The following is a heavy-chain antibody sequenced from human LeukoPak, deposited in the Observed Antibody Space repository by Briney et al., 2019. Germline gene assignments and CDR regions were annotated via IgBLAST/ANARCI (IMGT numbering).Heavy chain of an antibody. J-gene: IGHJ3*02. CDR2: IYYSGST. Sequence: SETLSLTCTVSGGSISSYYWSWIRQPPGKGLEWIGYIYYSGSTNYNPSLKSRVTISVDKSKNQFSLKLSSVTAADTAVYYCARWGYYYDSSVNAFDIWGQGTMVTVSS. CDR1: GGSISSYY. CDR3: ARWGYYYDSSVNAFDI. V-gene: IGHV4-59*12. D-gene: IGHD3-22*01.